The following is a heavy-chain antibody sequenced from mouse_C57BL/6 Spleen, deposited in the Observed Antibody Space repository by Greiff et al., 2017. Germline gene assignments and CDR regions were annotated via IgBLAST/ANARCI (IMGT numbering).Heavy chain of an antibody. V-gene: IGHV1-82*01. Sequence: VMLVESGPELVKPGASVKISCKASGYAFSSSWMNWVKQRPGKGLEWIGRIYPGDGDTNYNGKFKGKATLTADKSSSTAYMQLSSLTSEDSAVYFCARWDGNYPLFDYWGQGTTLTVSS. CDR2: IYPGDGDT. CDR3: ARWDGNYPLFDY. D-gene: IGHD2-1*01. CDR1: GYAFSSSW. J-gene: IGHJ2*01.